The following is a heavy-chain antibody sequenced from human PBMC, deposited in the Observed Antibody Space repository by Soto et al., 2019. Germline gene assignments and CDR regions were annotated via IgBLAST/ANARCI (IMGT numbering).Heavy chain of an antibody. Sequence: SETLSLTCTVSGGSISSSTYYWGWIRQPPGKGLEWIGSIYYSGNTYFNPSLKSRVTISVDTSKNQFPLKLNSVTAADTAVYYCAREGRFLEWLFFYFDYWGQGTLVTVSS. CDR2: IYYSGNT. CDR3: AREGRFLEWLFFYFDY. CDR1: GGSISSSTYY. J-gene: IGHJ4*02. V-gene: IGHV4-39*01. D-gene: IGHD3-3*01.